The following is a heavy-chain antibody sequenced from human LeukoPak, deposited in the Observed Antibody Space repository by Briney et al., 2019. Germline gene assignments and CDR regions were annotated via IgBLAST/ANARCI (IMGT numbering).Heavy chain of an antibody. V-gene: IGHV3-43*02. Sequence: PGGSLRLSCAASGFTLDDHAMHLVRQAPGKGLEWVSLISGDGGSTYYADSVKGRFTISRDNSKNSLYLQMNSLRTEDTALYYCSRDGSLVRLDYWGQGTLVTVSS. D-gene: IGHD5-24*01. CDR1: GFTLDDHA. CDR2: ISGDGGST. CDR3: SRDGSLVRLDY. J-gene: IGHJ4*02.